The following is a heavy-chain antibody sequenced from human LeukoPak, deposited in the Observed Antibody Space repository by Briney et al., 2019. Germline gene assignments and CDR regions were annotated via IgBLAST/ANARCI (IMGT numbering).Heavy chain of an antibody. J-gene: IGHJ4*02. CDR1: GDSIRSSSYY. D-gene: IGHD3-22*01. Sequence: PSETLSLTCTVSGDSIRSSSYYWGWIRQPPGKGLEWIGSIYYSGSTHYNPSLKSRVTISVDTSKKQLSLKLSSVTAADTAMYYCARNSTYYYDRSTYSYFDVWAQGTLVTVSS. CDR2: IYYSGST. V-gene: IGHV4-39*01. CDR3: ARNSTYYYDRSTYSYFDV.